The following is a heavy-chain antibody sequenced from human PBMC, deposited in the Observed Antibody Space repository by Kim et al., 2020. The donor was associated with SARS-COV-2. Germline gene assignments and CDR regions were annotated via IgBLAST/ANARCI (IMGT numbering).Heavy chain of an antibody. D-gene: IGHD6-19*01. CDR2: IYPGDSDT. CDR1: GYSFTSYW. CDR3: ARQLSSSGWYGGAFDI. J-gene: IGHJ3*02. Sequence: GESLKISCKGSGYSFTSYWIGWVRQMPGKGLEWMGIIYPGDSDTRYSPSFQGQVTISADKSISTAYLQWSSLKASDTAMYYCARQLSSSGWYGGAFDIWGQGTMVTVSS. V-gene: IGHV5-51*01.